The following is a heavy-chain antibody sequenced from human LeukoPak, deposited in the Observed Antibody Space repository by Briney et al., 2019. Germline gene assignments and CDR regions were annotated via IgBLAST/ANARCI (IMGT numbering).Heavy chain of an antibody. D-gene: IGHD3-22*01. V-gene: IGHV4-34*01. J-gene: IGHJ4*02. CDR3: PRALERYYYDSSGYYALFDY. Sequence: PLETLSLTCAVYGGSFSGYYWSWIPQPPGKGLEWIGEINHSGSTKYNPSLKSRVNISGDTSKNQFSLKLRSVTAADTAVYYCPRALERYYYDSSGYYALFDYWGQGTLVTVSS. CDR1: GGSFSGYY. CDR2: INHSGST.